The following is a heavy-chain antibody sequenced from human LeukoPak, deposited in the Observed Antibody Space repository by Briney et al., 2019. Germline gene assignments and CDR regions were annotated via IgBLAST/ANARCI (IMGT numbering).Heavy chain of an antibody. CDR3: ARGQDRGYVPSFDY. D-gene: IGHD5-12*01. Sequence: SETLSLTCTVSGGSISSSSYYWGWIRQPPGKGLEWIGEINHSGSTNYNPSLKSRVTISVDTSKNQFSLKLSSVTAADTAVYYCARGQDRGYVPSFDYWGQGTLVTVSS. CDR2: INHSGST. J-gene: IGHJ4*02. CDR1: GGSISSSSYY. V-gene: IGHV4-39*07.